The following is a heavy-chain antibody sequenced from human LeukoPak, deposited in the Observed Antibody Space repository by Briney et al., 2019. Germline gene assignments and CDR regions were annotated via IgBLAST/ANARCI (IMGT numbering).Heavy chain of an antibody. CDR1: RFTFTSSA. Sequence: GTSVKVSCNASRFTFTSSAMQWVRQARGQRLEWIGWIVVGSGNTNYAQKFQERVTITRDMSTSTAYMELSSLRSEDTAVYYCAAGHWFDPWGQGTLVTVSS. J-gene: IGHJ5*02. CDR3: AAGHWFDP. CDR2: IVVGSGNT. V-gene: IGHV1-58*02.